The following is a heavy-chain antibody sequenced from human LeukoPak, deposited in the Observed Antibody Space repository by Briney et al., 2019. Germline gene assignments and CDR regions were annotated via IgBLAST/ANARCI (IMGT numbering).Heavy chain of an antibody. D-gene: IGHD2-2*01. J-gene: IGHJ6*04. CDR1: GFTFSSYS. CDR2: ISSSSSYI. Sequence: GRSLRLSCAASGFTFSSYSMNWVRQAPGKGLEWVSSISSSSSYIYYADSVKGRFTISRDNAKNSLYLQMNSLRAEDTAVYYCARDGRCSSTSCYSDVWGKGTTVTVSS. V-gene: IGHV3-21*01. CDR3: ARDGRCSSTSCYSDV.